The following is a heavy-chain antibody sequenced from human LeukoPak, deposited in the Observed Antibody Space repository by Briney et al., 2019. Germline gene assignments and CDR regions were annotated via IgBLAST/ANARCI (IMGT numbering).Heavy chain of an antibody. D-gene: IGHD6-25*01. J-gene: IGHJ4*02. CDR1: GFTFSSNA. Sequence: PGGSLRLSCAASGFTFSSNAMNWVRQAPGKGLEWVSGITGSGDSTYYADSVKGRFTISRDNSKNTLYLQMNSLRAEDTAVYYCAKDPTLGAAAGGQGTLVTVSS. V-gene: IGHV3-23*01. CDR2: ITGSGDST. CDR3: AKDPTLGAAA.